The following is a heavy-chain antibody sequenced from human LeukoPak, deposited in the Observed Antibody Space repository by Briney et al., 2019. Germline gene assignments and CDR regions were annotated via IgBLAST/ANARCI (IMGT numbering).Heavy chain of an antibody. CDR3: AKLAAAGTAHYYFDY. CDR1: GYTFTSYH. D-gene: IGHD6-13*01. J-gene: IGHJ4*02. V-gene: IGHV1-46*01. Sequence: GASVTVSCKASGYTFTSYHMHWVRQAPGRGLEIMGIINPSGGSTTYAQKFQGRVTMTRDTSTSTVYMELSSLRSEDTAVYYCAKLAAAGTAHYYFDYWGQGTLVTVSS. CDR2: INPSGGST.